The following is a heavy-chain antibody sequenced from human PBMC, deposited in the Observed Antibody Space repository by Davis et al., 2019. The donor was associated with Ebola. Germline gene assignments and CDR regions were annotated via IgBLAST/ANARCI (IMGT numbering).Heavy chain of an antibody. D-gene: IGHD3-22*01. CDR3: ARDLRYDSSGYDYYFYMDV. V-gene: IGHV4-31*03. CDR1: GGSISRGGSY. J-gene: IGHJ6*03. CDR2: IYYSGST. Sequence: PSETLSLTCTVSGGSISRGGSYWTWIRQHPGKGLEWIGYIYYSGSTYYKPPLKSRVTKSLDTSKNQFSLNLYSVTAADTAVYYCARDLRYDSSGYDYYFYMDVWGKGTTVTVSS.